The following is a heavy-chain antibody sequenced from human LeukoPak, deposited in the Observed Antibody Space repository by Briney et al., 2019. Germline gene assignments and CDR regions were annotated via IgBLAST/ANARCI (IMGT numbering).Heavy chain of an antibody. CDR1: GYTFTGYY. CDR2: INPNSGGT. V-gene: IGHV1-2*02. D-gene: IGHD3-22*01. J-gene: IGHJ3*02. Sequence: ASVKVSCKASGYTFTGYYMHWVRQAPGQGLEWMGWINPNSGGTNYAQKFQGRVTITADKSTSTAYMELSSLRSEDTAVYYCARGATTYYYDSSGYYPPDAFDIWGQGTMVTVSS. CDR3: ARGATTYYYDSSGYYPPDAFDI.